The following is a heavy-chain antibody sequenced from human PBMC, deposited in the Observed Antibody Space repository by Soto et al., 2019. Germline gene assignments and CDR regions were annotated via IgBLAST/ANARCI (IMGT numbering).Heavy chain of an antibody. Sequence: GGSLRLSCAASGFTFGSYAMSWVRQAPGKGLEWVSAISGSGGSTYYADSVKGRFTISRANSKNTLYLQMNSLRAEDTAVYYCAKRHKQYYYDSSGYPDYWGQGTLVTVSS. CDR3: AKRHKQYYYDSSGYPDY. J-gene: IGHJ4*01. V-gene: IGHV3-23*01. CDR1: GFTFGSYA. CDR2: ISGSGGST. D-gene: IGHD3-22*01.